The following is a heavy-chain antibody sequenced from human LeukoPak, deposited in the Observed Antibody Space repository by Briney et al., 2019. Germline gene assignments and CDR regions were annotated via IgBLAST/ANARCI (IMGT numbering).Heavy chain of an antibody. J-gene: IGHJ4*02. CDR3: ARVGYYDRRDPRDY. D-gene: IGHD3-22*01. V-gene: IGHV3-23*01. CDR2: ISGRGDTT. Sequence: GGSLRLSCAASGFTFSSYGMHWVRQAPGKGLEWVSDISGRGDTTYYADSVKGRFTISRDNSKNTMFLQMNSLRAEDTAFYYCARVGYYDRRDPRDYWGQGTLVTVSS. CDR1: GFTFSSYG.